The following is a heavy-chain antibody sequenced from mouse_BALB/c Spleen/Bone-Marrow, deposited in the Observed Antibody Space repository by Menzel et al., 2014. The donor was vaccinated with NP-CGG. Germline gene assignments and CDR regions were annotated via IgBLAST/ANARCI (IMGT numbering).Heavy chain of an antibody. D-gene: IGHD2-1*01. CDR3: TRSNYRYWYFDV. V-gene: IGHV1S81*02. Sequence: QVQLQQSGAELVKPGASVKLSCKASGYTFSSYYMYWVKQRPGQGLEWVGEINPSNGGTKFNEKFKSKATLTVDKSSSTAYMQLSSLTSEDSEVYYCTRSNYRYWYFDVWGAGTTVTVSS. CDR1: GYTFSSYY. CDR2: INPSNGGT. J-gene: IGHJ1*01.